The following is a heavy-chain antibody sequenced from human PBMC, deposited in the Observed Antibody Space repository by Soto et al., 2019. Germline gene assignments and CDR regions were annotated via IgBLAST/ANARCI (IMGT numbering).Heavy chain of an antibody. CDR2: ISSSSSTI. CDR3: ARDVLGYCSSTSCYVFGAREADRYYYGMDV. V-gene: IGHV3-48*02. D-gene: IGHD2-2*01. CDR1: GFTFSSYS. Sequence: EVQLVESGGGLVQPGGSLRLSCAASGFTFSSYSMNWVRQATGKGLEWVSYISSSSSTIYYADSVKGRFTISRDNAQNSLYLQMISLRDEDTAVYYCARDVLGYCSSTSCYVFGAREADRYYYGMDVWGQGTTVTVSS. J-gene: IGHJ6*02.